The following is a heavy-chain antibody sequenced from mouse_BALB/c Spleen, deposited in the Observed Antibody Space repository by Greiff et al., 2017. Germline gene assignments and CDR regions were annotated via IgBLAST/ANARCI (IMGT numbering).Heavy chain of an antibody. CDR2: ISYSGST. D-gene: IGHD1-1*01. J-gene: IGHJ3*01. Sequence: EVQLQESGPGLVKPSQSLSLTCTVTGYSITSDYAWNWIRQFPGNKLEWMGYISYSGSTSYNPSLKSRISITRDTSKNQFFLQLNSVTTEDTATYYCARSYYYGPSSGFAYWGQGTLVTVSA. CDR3: ARSYYYGPSSGFAY. V-gene: IGHV3-2*02. CDR1: GYSITSDYA.